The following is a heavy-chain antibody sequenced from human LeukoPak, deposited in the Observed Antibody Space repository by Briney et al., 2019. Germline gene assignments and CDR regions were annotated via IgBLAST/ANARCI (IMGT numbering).Heavy chain of an antibody. D-gene: IGHD2-2*01. J-gene: IGHJ4*01. V-gene: IGHV3-23*01. CDR1: GFTFTDYA. Sequence: GRSLRLSCAASGFTFTDYAMNWVRQAPGKGLEWVSGICGSGGSAYYAESVKGRFTISRDDAKNTLNLQMNSLSAEDTAVYSCARSQSPSCYDVIDYSGHGNLVSASS. CDR3: ARSQSPSCYDVIDY. CDR2: ICGSGGSA.